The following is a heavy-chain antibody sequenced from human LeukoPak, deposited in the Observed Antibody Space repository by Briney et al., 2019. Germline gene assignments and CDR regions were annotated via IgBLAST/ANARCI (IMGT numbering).Heavy chain of an antibody. Sequence: GRSLRLSCAASGFTFSSYGMHWVRQAPGKGLEWVSSISSSGKYIYYADSMKGRFTVSRDNAKDSMSLQMNSLRPEDTAIYFCARDLGARISCYSHWGQGTLVTVSS. CDR1: GFTFSSYG. CDR3: ARDLGARISCYSH. D-gene: IGHD2-15*01. CDR2: ISSSGKYI. J-gene: IGHJ4*02. V-gene: IGHV3-21*01.